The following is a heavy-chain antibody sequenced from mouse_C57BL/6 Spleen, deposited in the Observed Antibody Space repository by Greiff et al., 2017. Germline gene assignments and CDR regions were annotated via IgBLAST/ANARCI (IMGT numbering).Heavy chain of an antibody. V-gene: IGHV1-50*01. Sequence: QVQLQQSGAELVKPGASVKLSCKASGYTFTSYWMQWVKQRPGQGLEWIGEIDPSDSYTNYNQKFKGKATLTVDTSSSTAYMQLSSLTSEDSAVYYCARGYYGSSPYAMDYWGQGTSVTVSP. CDR2: IDPSDSYT. CDR3: ARGYYGSSPYAMDY. J-gene: IGHJ4*01. CDR1: GYTFTSYW. D-gene: IGHD1-1*01.